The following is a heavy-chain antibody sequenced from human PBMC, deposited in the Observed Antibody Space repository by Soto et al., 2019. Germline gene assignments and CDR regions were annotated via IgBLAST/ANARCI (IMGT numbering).Heavy chain of an antibody. CDR3: TRHVAYCGGDCHKCEWFDP. Sequence: GGSLRLSCAASGFTFSGSTMHRVRQASGKGLEWVGRIRSKTNTYATAYAASVKGRFTISRDDSKNTAYLQMNSLKTEDTAVYYCTRHVAYCGGDCHKCEWFDPRGQ. CDR2: IRSKTNTYAT. V-gene: IGHV3-73*01. J-gene: IGHJ5*02. CDR1: GFTFSGST. D-gene: IGHD2-21*02.